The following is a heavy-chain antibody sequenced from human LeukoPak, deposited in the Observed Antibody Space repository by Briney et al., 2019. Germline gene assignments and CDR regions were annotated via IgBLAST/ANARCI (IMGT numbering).Heavy chain of an antibody. Sequence: SETLSLTCTVSGGSISSYYWSWIRQPAGKGLEWIGRIYSSGSTNHNPSLESRVTMSVDTSKNQFSLKLSSVTAADTAVYYCARARCSGGSCYPYYYYGMDVWGQGTTVTVSS. CDR3: ARARCSGGSCYPYYYYGMDV. CDR2: IYSSGST. V-gene: IGHV4-4*07. D-gene: IGHD2-15*01. CDR1: GGSISSYY. J-gene: IGHJ6*02.